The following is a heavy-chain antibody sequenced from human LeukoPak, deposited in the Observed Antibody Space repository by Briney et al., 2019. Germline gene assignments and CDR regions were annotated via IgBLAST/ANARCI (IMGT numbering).Heavy chain of an antibody. D-gene: IGHD3-22*01. CDR1: GGSVSGYY. CDR3: AREHDGSGL. Sequence: SETLSPTCLVSGGSVSGYYWSWVRQPPGKGLEWIGYIYYSGSTIYNPSLKSRVTISIDMSKNQFSLKLTSVTAADTAVYYCAREHDGSGLWGQGTLVTVSS. J-gene: IGHJ4*02. V-gene: IGHV4-59*02. CDR2: IYYSGST.